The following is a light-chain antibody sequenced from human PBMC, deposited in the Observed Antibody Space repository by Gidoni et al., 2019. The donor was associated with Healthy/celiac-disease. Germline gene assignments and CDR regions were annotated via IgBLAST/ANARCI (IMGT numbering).Light chain of an antibody. V-gene: IGKV1-39*01. Sequence: DIQMTQSTSSLSASVGDRVTITCRASQSISSYLNWYQQKQGKAPKILIYAASSLQSGVPSRVSGSGSGTDFTLTISSLQPEDFATYYWQQSYSTPLTCGGGTKVEIK. CDR3: QQSYSTPLT. J-gene: IGKJ4*01. CDR1: QSISSY. CDR2: AAS.